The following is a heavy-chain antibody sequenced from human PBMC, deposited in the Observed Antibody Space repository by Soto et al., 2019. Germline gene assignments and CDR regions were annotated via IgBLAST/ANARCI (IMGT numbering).Heavy chain of an antibody. Sequence: QVQLQESGPGLVKPSETLSLTCVVSGGSLSSYYWSWIRQPPGKGLEWIGYIYYSGSTNYNPSLTSPVTISADTSKNQFSLNLSSVTAADTSVYYCAMPLGSTNDYSGRGTLVTVSS. V-gene: IGHV4-59*01. CDR1: GGSLSSYY. J-gene: IGHJ4*01. CDR2: IYYSGST. CDR3: AMPLGSTNDY. D-gene: IGHD3-16*01.